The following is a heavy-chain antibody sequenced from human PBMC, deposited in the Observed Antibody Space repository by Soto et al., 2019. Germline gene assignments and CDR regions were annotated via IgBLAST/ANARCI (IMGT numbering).Heavy chain of an antibody. J-gene: IGHJ5*02. CDR3: SRDTACVASGFIDA. V-gene: IGHV3-11*01. Sequence: GGSLRLSCVASDLTLSPYYMTWIGKAPGKGLEWVSHISDSGTSIYYADSVKGRFTISRDNANKSLYLHMFCLRVEDTGVYYCSRDTACVASGFIDAWGQGTLVTVSS. D-gene: IGHD3-22*01. CDR1: DLTLSPYY. CDR2: ISDSGTSI.